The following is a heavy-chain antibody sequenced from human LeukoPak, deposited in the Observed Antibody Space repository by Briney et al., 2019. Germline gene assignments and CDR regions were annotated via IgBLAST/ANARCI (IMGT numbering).Heavy chain of an antibody. Sequence: GGSLRLSCVASGFTFSSYAMSWVRQAPGKGLEWASAISGSGGSTYYADSVKGRFTISRDNSKNTLYLQMNSLRAEDTAVYYCAKDLSGSYIHWGQGTLVTVSS. CDR1: GFTFSSYA. D-gene: IGHD1-26*01. CDR3: AKDLSGSYIH. J-gene: IGHJ4*02. CDR2: ISGSGGST. V-gene: IGHV3-23*01.